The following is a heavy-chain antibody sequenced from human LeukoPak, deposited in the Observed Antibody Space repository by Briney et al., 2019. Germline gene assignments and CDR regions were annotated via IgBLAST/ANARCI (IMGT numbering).Heavy chain of an antibody. J-gene: IGHJ4*02. CDR3: ARDGQGAGKTYDY. D-gene: IGHD6-13*01. Sequence: ASVKVSCKASGYTFTGYYMHWVRQAPGQGLEWMGYINPNSGGTKYAQKFQGRITTTRDTSISTAYMELSRLRSDDTAVYYCARDGQGAGKTYDYWGQGALVTVPS. CDR1: GYTFTGYY. CDR2: INPNSGGT. V-gene: IGHV1-2*02.